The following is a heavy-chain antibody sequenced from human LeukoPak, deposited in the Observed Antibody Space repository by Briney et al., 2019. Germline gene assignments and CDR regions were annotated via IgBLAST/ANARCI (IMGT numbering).Heavy chain of an antibody. J-gene: IGHJ4*02. CDR3: ARRYCGGGSCYSSFDY. CDR2: IHHSGST. CDR1: GGSISSYY. V-gene: IGHV4-59*08. D-gene: IGHD2-15*01. Sequence: SETLSLTCTVSGGSISSYYWSWTRQPPGKGLEWIGYIHHSGSTNHNPSLKRRVTMSVDTSKNQFSLKLSSVTAADTAVYYCARRYCGGGSCYSSFDYWGQGALVTVSS.